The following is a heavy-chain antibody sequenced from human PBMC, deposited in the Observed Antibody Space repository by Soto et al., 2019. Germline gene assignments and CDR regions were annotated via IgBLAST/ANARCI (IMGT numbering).Heavy chain of an antibody. Sequence: GGSMRLSCAASGFTFSRYWMSWVRQAPGKGLEWVANIKQDGSEKYYVDSVKGRFTISRDNAKNSLYLQMNSLRAEDTAVYYCARAAPDNWGSLDYWGQGTLVTVSS. CDR2: IKQDGSEK. CDR1: GFTFSRYW. CDR3: ARAAPDNWGSLDY. D-gene: IGHD7-27*01. J-gene: IGHJ4*02. V-gene: IGHV3-7*03.